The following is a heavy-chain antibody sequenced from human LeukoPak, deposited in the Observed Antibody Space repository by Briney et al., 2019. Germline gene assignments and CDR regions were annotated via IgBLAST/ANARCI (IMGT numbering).Heavy chain of an antibody. Sequence: ASVKVSCKASGYTFTGYYMHWVRQAPGQGLEWMGWINPNSGGTNYAQKFQGRVTMTRDTSISTAYMELSRLRSDDTAVYYCARDRGDFWSGYHDAFDIWGQGTMVTVSS. CDR3: ARDRGDFWSGYHDAFDI. CDR1: GYTFTGYY. CDR2: INPNSGGT. D-gene: IGHD3-3*01. J-gene: IGHJ3*02. V-gene: IGHV1-2*02.